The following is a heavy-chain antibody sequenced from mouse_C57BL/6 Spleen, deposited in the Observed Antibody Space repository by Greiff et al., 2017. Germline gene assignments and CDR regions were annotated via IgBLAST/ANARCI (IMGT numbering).Heavy chain of an antibody. V-gene: IGHV1-61*01. Sequence: VQLQQPGAELVRPGSSVKLSCKASGYTFTSYWMDWVKQRPGQGLEWIGNIYPSDSETNYNQKFKDKATLTVDKSSSTAYMQLSSLTSEDSAVYYCAREIYYSPYAMDYWGQGTSVTVSS. CDR2: IYPSDSET. CDR3: AREIYYSPYAMDY. J-gene: IGHJ4*01. D-gene: IGHD2-12*01. CDR1: GYTFTSYW.